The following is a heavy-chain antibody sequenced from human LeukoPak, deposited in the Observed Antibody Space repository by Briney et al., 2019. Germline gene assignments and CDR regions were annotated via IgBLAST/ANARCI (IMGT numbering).Heavy chain of an antibody. Sequence: SETLSLTCAVYGGSLNDYLWSWIRQPPGQGLEWIGEINHSGSTNYNPSLKGRVTISVDTSKNQFSLKLSSVPAADTAVYYCARALPWYYDSSGRRDAFDTWGHGTMVTVSS. D-gene: IGHD3-22*01. CDR3: ARALPWYYDSSGRRDAFDT. CDR2: INHSGST. J-gene: IGHJ3*02. CDR1: GGSLNDYL. V-gene: IGHV4-34*01.